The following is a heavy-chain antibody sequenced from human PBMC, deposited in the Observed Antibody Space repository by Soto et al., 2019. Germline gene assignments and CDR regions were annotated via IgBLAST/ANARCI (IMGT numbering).Heavy chain of an antibody. V-gene: IGHV6-1*01. CDR2: TYFRSKWYN. CDR1: GVTFSSNTSS. D-gene: IGHD2-15*01. Sequence: SLTGSISGVTFSSNTSSCNCSKQSPSRGLEWLGRTYFRSKWYNDYAVSVKSRIIINPDTSNNQFSLKLSSVTAADTAVYYCARAKPLKRYCSAGSCRRVLDYCGQRTLVTVS. CDR3: ARAKPLKRYCSAGSCRRVLDY. J-gene: IGHJ4*02.